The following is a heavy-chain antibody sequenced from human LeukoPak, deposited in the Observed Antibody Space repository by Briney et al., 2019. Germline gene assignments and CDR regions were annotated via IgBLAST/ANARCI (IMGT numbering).Heavy chain of an antibody. CDR1: GFTFSSYA. D-gene: IGHD2-15*01. CDR2: ISGSGGST. J-gene: IGHJ5*01. CDR3: VRNLVVVPNGDWFDS. V-gene: IGHV3-23*01. Sequence: GGSLRLSCAASGFTFSSYAMSWVRQAPGKGLEWVSAISGSGGSTYYADSVKGRFTISRDNAKNSLYLQMNSLSAEDTAVYYCVRNLVVVPNGDWFDSWGQGTLVTVSS.